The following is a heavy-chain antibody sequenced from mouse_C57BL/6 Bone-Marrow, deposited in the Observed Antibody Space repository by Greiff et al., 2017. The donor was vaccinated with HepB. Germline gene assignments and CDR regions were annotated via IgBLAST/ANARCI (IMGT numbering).Heavy chain of an antibody. V-gene: IGHV3-1*01. CDR3: ARDYSNYAFDV. CDR2: ISYSGST. D-gene: IGHD2-5*01. CDR1: GYSITSGYD. Sequence: EVMLVESGPGMVKPSQSLSLTCTVTGYSITSGYDWHWIRHFPGNKLEWMGYISYSGSTNYNPSLKSRISITHDTSKNHFFLKLNSVTTEDTATYYCARDYSNYAFDVWGTGTTVTVSS. J-gene: IGHJ1*03.